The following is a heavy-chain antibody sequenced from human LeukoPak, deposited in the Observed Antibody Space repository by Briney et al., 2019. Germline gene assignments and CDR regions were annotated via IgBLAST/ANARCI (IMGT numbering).Heavy chain of an antibody. Sequence: PGGSLRLSCAASGFTFSSYSMNWVRQAPGKGLEWVSSISSSSSYIYYADSVKGRFTISRDNSKNTLYLQMNGLRAEDTALYYCANVYYDILTGRFDYWGQGTLVTVSS. CDR2: ISSSSSYI. CDR3: ANVYYDILTGRFDY. D-gene: IGHD3-9*01. V-gene: IGHV3-21*04. CDR1: GFTFSSYS. J-gene: IGHJ4*02.